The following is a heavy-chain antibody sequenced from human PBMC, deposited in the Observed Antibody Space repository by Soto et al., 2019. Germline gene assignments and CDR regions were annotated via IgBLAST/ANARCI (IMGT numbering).Heavy chain of an antibody. D-gene: IGHD6-13*01. CDR3: AKQYSSSWYVSGYYGMDV. V-gene: IGHV4-39*01. CDR2: IYYSGST. J-gene: IGHJ6*02. Sequence: SETLSLTWTVSGGSMSSSSYYGGWIRKPPGKGREWMGSIYYSGSTYYNPSLKSRVTISVDTSKNQFSLKLSSVTAADTAVYYCAKQYSSSWYVSGYYGMDVWVQGTTVTVSS. CDR1: GGSMSSSSYY.